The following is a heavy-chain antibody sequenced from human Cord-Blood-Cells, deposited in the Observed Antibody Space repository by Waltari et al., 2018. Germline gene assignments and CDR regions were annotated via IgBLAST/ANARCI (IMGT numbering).Heavy chain of an antibody. D-gene: IGHD6-13*01. CDR1: GFTFSSYA. CDR2: IADDGSNK. J-gene: IGHJ4*02. CDR3: ARAAAAGFDY. Sequence: QVQLVESGGGVVQPGRSLRLSCAASGFTFSSYAMPWVRQAPGKGLDWVAVIADDGSNKYYADSVKGRFTISRDNSKNTLYLQMNSLRAEDTAVYYCARAAAAGFDYWGQGTLVTVSS. V-gene: IGHV3-30*04.